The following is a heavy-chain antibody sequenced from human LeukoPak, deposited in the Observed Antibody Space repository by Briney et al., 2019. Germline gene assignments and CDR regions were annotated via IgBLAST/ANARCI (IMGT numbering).Heavy chain of an antibody. Sequence: GGSLRLSCAASGFTFSSYAMSWVRQAPGKGLEWVSAISGSGGSTYYADSVKGRFTTSRDNSKNTLYLQMNSLRAEDTAVYYCAKGGYDGIVVVVADTQPNYFDYWGQGTLVTVSS. CDR2: ISGSGGST. D-gene: IGHD2-15*01. J-gene: IGHJ4*02. CDR1: GFTFSSYA. V-gene: IGHV3-23*01. CDR3: AKGGYDGIVVVVADTQPNYFDY.